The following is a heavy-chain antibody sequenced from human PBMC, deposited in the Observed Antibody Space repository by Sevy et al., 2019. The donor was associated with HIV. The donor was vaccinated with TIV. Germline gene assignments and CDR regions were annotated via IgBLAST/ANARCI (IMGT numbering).Heavy chain of an antibody. CDR1: GLTLTTTG. CDR2: VTSDGTT. Sequence: GGSLRLSCAASGLTLTTTGMSWVRQAPGKGLEWVAGVTSDGTTYYADSVRDRFTVSRDNSKKPLYLQLNSLRADDTAVFYCAGGDTTMITDLDYWGQGTLVTVSS. CDR3: AGGDTTMITDLDY. D-gene: IGHD3-16*01. V-gene: IGHV3-23*01. J-gene: IGHJ4*02.